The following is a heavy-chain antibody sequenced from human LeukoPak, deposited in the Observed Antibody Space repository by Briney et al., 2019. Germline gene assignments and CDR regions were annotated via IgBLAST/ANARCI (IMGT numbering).Heavy chain of an antibody. CDR1: GYTFTGYY. CDR2: IHPNNGGT. D-gene: IGHD3-3*01. V-gene: IGHV1-2*02. CDR3: ARGTQTIFGVIDY. Sequence: ALVKVSCKTSGYTFTGYYMHWVPQAPGQGLVWMGWIHPNNGGTIYARSFQGRVTMTSDTSISTAYLELNSLISDDTAMYFCARGTQTIFGVIDYWGQGTLVTVSS. J-gene: IGHJ4*02.